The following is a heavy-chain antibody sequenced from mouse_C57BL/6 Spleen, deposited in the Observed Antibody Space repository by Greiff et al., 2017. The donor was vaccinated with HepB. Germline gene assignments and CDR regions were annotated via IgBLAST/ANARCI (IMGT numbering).Heavy chain of an antibody. J-gene: IGHJ2*01. Sequence: QVQLQQPGAELVKPGASVKLSCKASGYTFTSYWMQWVKQRPGQGLEWIGEIDPSDSYTNYNQKFKGKATLTVDTSSSTAYMQLSILTSEDSAVYYCASFYYAPGGDFDYWGQGTTLTVSS. CDR2: IDPSDSYT. CDR3: ASFYYAPGGDFDY. CDR1: GYTFTSYW. V-gene: IGHV1-50*01. D-gene: IGHD2-1*01.